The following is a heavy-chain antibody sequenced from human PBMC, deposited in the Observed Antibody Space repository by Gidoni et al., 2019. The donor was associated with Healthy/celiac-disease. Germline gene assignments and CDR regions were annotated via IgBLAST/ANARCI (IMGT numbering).Heavy chain of an antibody. J-gene: IGHJ4*02. V-gene: IGHV3-33*01. D-gene: IGHD4-17*01. CDR2: IWYDGSNK. CDR1: GFTFSSYG. CDR3: ARDPLPPGYPTTVVTYFDY. Sequence: QVQLVESGGGVVQPGRSLRLSCAASGFTFSSYGMHWVRQAPGKGLEWVAVIWYDGSNKYYADSVKGRFTISRDNSKNTLYLQMNSLRAEDTAVYYCARDPLPPGYPTTVVTYFDYWGQGTLVTVSS.